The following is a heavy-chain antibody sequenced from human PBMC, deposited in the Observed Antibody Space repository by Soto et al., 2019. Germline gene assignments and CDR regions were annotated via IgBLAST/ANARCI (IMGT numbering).Heavy chain of an antibody. CDR1: GYTFRNHW. CDR2: MNSDGSII. V-gene: IGHV3-74*01. CDR3: ATAEVDY. J-gene: IGHJ4*02. Sequence: GGSLRLSCAVAGYTFRNHWMHWVRQAPGKGLEWVSRMNSDGSIINYKDSVKGRFTVSRDNAKNTLYLQMNSLRVEDTAVYYCATAEVDYWGQGTLVTVSS.